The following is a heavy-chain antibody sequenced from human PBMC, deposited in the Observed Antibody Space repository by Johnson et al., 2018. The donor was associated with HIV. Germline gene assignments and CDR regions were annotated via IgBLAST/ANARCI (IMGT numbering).Heavy chain of an antibody. Sequence: QVQLVESGGVLVLPWRSLTLSCASSGFPFILYAIPWVRPAPGKALEWVAVISYVVSNKCYADSVKGRFTISKENSKNTLYLQMNSMRAEDTAVYYCARDQTGVTTIWGKGTMVTVS. D-gene: IGHD7-27*01. CDR2: ISYVVSNK. J-gene: IGHJ3*02. V-gene: IGHV3-30*04. CDR3: ARDQTGVTTI. CDR1: GFPFILYA.